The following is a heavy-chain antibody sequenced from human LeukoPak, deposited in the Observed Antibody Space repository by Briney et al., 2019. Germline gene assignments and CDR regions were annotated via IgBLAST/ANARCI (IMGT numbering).Heavy chain of an antibody. J-gene: IGHJ3*02. CDR1: GGSISSISSNNYH. CDR2: IYYSGST. CDR3: ARVRGVIYAFDI. D-gene: IGHD3-10*01. Sequence: SETLSLTCIVSGGSISSISSNNYHWGWIRQPPGKGLEWIGSIYYSGSTYYNPSLKSRVTISVDKSKNQFSLKLSSVTAADTAVYYCARVRGVIYAFDIWGQGTMVTVSS. V-gene: IGHV4-39*07.